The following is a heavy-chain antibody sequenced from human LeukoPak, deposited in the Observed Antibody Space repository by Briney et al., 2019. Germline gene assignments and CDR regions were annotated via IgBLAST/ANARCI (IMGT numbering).Heavy chain of an antibody. J-gene: IGHJ4*02. CDR1: GYTFTSYD. Sequence: ASAKVSCKASGYTFTSYDIHWVRQATGQGLERMGWMNPNNNNTGYAQKFQGRVTMTRNTSISTAYMELSSLRSEDTAVYYCARYPRSNYNFDFWGQGTLVTVSS. CDR2: MNPNNNNT. CDR3: ARYPRSNYNFDF. D-gene: IGHD5-24*01. V-gene: IGHV1-8*01.